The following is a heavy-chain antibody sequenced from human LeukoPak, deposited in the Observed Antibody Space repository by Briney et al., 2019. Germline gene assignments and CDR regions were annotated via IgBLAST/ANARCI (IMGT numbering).Heavy chain of an antibody. Sequence: PGGSLRLSCAASGFTFSSYGMTWVRQAPGKGLEWVSYISSSSSTIYYADSVKGRFTISRDNAKNSLYLQLNSLRAEDTAVYYCAKGVGYCSGGSCQQFDYWGQGTLVTVSS. CDR1: GFTFSSYG. D-gene: IGHD2-15*01. CDR2: ISSSSSTI. V-gene: IGHV3-48*01. J-gene: IGHJ4*02. CDR3: AKGVGYCSGGSCQQFDY.